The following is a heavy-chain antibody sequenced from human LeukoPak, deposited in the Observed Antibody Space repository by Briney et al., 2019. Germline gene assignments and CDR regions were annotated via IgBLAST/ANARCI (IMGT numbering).Heavy chain of an antibody. V-gene: IGHV1-2*02. CDR2: INPNSGAT. CDR1: GYTFTGYY. CDR3: AREYISSASEYFQH. J-gene: IGHJ1*01. Sequence: ASVQVSCKASGYTFTGYYMHWVRQAPGQGLEWMGWINPNSGATNYAQKLQGRVTMTRDTSISPAYMDLSRLRSDDTAVYYCAREYISSASEYFQHWGQGTLVTVSS. D-gene: IGHD6-13*01.